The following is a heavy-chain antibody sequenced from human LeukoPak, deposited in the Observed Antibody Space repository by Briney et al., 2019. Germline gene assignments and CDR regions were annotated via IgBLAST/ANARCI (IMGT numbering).Heavy chain of an antibody. CDR1: GGTFSSYA. Sequence: ASVKVSCKASGGTFSSYAISWVRQAPGQGLEWMGGIIPIFGTANYAQKFQGRVTITADESTSTAYMELSSLRSEDTAVYYCASYGSGSYRDYYYYGMDVWGKGTTVTVSS. CDR2: IIPIFGTA. J-gene: IGHJ6*04. D-gene: IGHD3-10*01. V-gene: IGHV1-69*13. CDR3: ASYGSGSYRDYYYYGMDV.